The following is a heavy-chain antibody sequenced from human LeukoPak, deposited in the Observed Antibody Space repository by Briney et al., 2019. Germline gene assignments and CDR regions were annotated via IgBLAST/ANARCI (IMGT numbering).Heavy chain of an antibody. D-gene: IGHD5-18*01. CDR3: ARPRGYSSGHWDY. J-gene: IGHJ4*02. CDR1: GGSISTYC. V-gene: IGHV4-59*08. CDR2: IHHSGS. Sequence: PSGTLSLTCTVSGGSISTYCWSWIRQPPGKGLEWIGYIHHSGSNYNPSLNSRVTISVDTSKNQFSLKLNSVTAADTAVYYCARPRGYSSGHWDYWGQGTLVTVSS.